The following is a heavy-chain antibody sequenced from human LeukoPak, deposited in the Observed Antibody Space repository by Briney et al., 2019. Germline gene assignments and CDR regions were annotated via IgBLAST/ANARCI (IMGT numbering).Heavy chain of an antibody. V-gene: IGHV4-59*12. CDR3: AREGGPYHPLDY. CDR2: INLDGRT. D-gene: IGHD1-14*01. Sequence: SETLSLTCTVSGGAISSFYWSWIRQPPGKGLEWIGVINLDGRTNYSPSLQSRLAMSVDFSEYHISLKLTSVTAADTAVYYCAREGGPYHPLDYWGQGLLVTVSS. J-gene: IGHJ4*02. CDR1: GGAISSFY.